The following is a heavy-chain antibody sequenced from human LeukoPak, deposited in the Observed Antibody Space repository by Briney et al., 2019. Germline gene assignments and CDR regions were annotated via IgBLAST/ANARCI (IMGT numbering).Heavy chain of an antibody. CDR3: ARQWLRSPGLFDY. V-gene: IGHV1-8*01. D-gene: IGHD5-12*01. CDR1: GYTFTSYD. J-gene: IGHJ4*02. CDR2: MNPNSGNT. Sequence: ASVKVSCKASGYTFTSYDINWVRQATGQGLEWMGWMNPNSGNTGYAQRFQGRVTMTRNTSISTAYMELSSLRSEDTAVYYCARQWLRSPGLFDYWGQGTLVTVSS.